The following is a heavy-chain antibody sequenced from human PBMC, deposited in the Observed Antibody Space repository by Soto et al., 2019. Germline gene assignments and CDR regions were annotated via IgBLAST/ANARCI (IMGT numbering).Heavy chain of an antibody. V-gene: IGHV1-69*01. CDR1: GGTFSIYT. CDR3: ARRPLFGELLPCFDY. J-gene: IGHJ4*02. D-gene: IGHD3-10*01. CDR2: IIPIFGTA. Sequence: KVSCKASGGTFSIYTISWVRQSPEQGLEWMGGIIPIFGTANYAQKFQGRVTITADESTSTAYMELSSLRSEDTAVYYCARRPLFGELLPCFDYWGQGTLVTVS.